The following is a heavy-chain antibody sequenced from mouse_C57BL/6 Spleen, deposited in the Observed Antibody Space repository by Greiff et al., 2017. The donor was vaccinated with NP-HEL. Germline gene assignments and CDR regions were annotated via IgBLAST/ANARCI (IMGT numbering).Heavy chain of an antibody. CDR3: ARENYGNPFAY. V-gene: IGHV1-80*01. D-gene: IGHD2-1*01. J-gene: IGHJ3*01. CDR2: IYPGDGDT. Sequence: VQLVESGAELVKPGASVKISCKASGYAFSSYWMNWVKQRPGKGLEWIGQIYPGDGDTNYNGKFKGKATLTADKSSSTAYMQLSSLTSEDSAVYFCARENYGNPFAYWGQGTLVTVSA. CDR1: GYAFSSYW.